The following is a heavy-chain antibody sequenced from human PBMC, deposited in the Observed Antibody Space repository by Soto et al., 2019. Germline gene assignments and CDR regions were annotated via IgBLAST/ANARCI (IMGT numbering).Heavy chain of an antibody. J-gene: IGHJ4*02. CDR3: ATVSYYYDSSGYYRLVDY. D-gene: IGHD3-22*01. CDR1: GYTFTNYA. Sequence: ASVKVSCKASGYTFTNYATHWVRQAPGQRLEWMGWINAGNGNTKYSQKFQGRVTITRDTSASTAYMELSSLRSEDTAVYYCATVSYYYDSSGYYRLVDYWGQGTLVTVSS. CDR2: INAGNGNT. V-gene: IGHV1-3*01.